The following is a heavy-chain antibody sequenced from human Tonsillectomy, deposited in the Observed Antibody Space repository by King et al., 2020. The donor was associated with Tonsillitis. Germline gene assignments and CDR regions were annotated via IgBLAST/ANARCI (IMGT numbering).Heavy chain of an antibody. V-gene: IGHV3-23*04. CDR1: GFTFSDFG. J-gene: IGHJ4*02. CDR3: AKAVYHNGLYDY. D-gene: IGHD3-10*01. CDR2: INNGGDII. Sequence: VQLVQSGGGLVQPGGSLRLSCAASGFTFSDFGISWVRQAPGKGLDWVADINNGGDIIYYADSVKGRFTISRDNSKNTLYLQMNSLRAEDTALYYCAKAVYHNGLYDYWGQGTLVTVSS.